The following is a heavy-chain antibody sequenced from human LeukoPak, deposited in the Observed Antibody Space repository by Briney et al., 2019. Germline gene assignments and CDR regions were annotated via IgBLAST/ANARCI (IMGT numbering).Heavy chain of an antibody. J-gene: IGHJ4*02. CDR1: DGSISSSSYY. D-gene: IGHD6-19*01. V-gene: IGHV4-39*07. Sequence: SETLSLTCTVSDGSISSSSYYWGWIRQPPGKGLEWIGNIYYSGSTYYNPSLKSRVTISVNTAKNEFSLKLSSVTAADTAVYYCARDQGRWLVRTFDYWGQGTLVTVSS. CDR3: ARDQGRWLVRTFDY. CDR2: IYYSGST.